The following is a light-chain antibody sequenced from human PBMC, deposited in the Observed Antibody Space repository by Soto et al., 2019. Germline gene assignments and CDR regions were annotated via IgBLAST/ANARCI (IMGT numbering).Light chain of an antibody. CDR2: DVT. CDR1: SSDVGGYNY. Sequence: QSALTQPRSVSGSPGQSVTISCTGSSSDVGGYNYVSWYQQHPGKAPKLMIYDVTNRPSGVPDRFSGSKSGNTASLTISGLQAGDDADYYCCSYAGSSWVFGGGTKLTVL. J-gene: IGLJ3*02. V-gene: IGLV2-11*01. CDR3: CSYAGSSWV.